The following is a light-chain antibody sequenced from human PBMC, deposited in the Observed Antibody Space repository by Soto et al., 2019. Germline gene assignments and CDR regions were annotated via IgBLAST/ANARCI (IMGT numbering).Light chain of an antibody. Sequence: ILRTQSPVTLSVSPGERVTLSCRAVQSVSSNLAWSQQKTGQPPRRLIYGASTRATGIPGRITGSGAGTEFTLTISRLQFDDSAVYYCQKYNNWWTFGQGTKVDI. V-gene: IGKV3-15*01. CDR2: GAS. CDR1: QSVSSN. CDR3: QKYNNWWT. J-gene: IGKJ1*01.